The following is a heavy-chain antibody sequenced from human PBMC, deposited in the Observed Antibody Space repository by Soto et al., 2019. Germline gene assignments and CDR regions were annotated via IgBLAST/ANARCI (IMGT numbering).Heavy chain of an antibody. CDR1: GGSISSCDYY. CDR2: IYYSGST. D-gene: IGHD3-10*01. Sequence: SETLSLTCTVSGGSISSCDYYWSWIRQPPGKGLEWIGYIYYSGSTYYNPSLKSRVTISVDTSKNQFSLKLSSVTAADTAVYYCARDLGYYYIHWGQGTLVTVSS. CDR3: ARDLGYYYIH. J-gene: IGHJ4*02. V-gene: IGHV4-30-4*01.